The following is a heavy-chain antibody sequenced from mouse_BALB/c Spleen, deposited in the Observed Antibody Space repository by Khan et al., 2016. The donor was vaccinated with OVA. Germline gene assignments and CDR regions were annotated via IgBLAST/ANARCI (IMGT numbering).Heavy chain of an antibody. CDR3: ARSGNSSTVVVADFDF. CDR2: IKYSGTT. V-gene: IGHV3-2*02. Sequence: EVQLQESGPGLVKPSQSLSLTCTVTGYSITSDYAWYWIRQLPGNKLEWMGYIKYSGTTSYNPSLKSRITITRDTSNNQFFLQLNSVTTEDTSTYYCARSGNSSTVVVADFDFWGQGTTLTVSS. J-gene: IGHJ2*01. D-gene: IGHD1-1*01. CDR1: GYSITSDYA.